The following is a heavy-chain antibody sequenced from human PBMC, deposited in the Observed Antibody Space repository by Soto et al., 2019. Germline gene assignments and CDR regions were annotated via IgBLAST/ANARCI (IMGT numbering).Heavy chain of an antibody. V-gene: IGHV4-61*01. CDR1: GGSVSSGSYY. J-gene: IGHJ6*02. Sequence: QVQLQESGPGLVKPSETLSLTCTVSGGSVSSGSYYWSWIRQPPGKGLEWIGYIYYSGSTNYNPSLTSRVTISVDTSKNPFSLKLSSVTAADTAVYYCASAATYYDILTGYSVYYYYGMDVWGQGTTVTVSS. CDR3: ASAATYYDILTGYSVYYYYGMDV. D-gene: IGHD3-9*01. CDR2: IYYSGST.